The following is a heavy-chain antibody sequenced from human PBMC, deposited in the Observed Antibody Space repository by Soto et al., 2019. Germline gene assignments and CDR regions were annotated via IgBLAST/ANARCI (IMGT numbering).Heavy chain of an antibody. CDR3: ATYYYDSSGWGAFDI. Sequence: PSETLSLACAVSGCSISSYYWSWIRQPPGKGLEWIGYIYYSGSTNYNPSLKSRVTISVDTSKNQFSLKLSSVTAADTAVYYCATYYYDSSGWGAFDIWGQGTMVTVSS. V-gene: IGHV4-59*01. J-gene: IGHJ3*02. D-gene: IGHD3-22*01. CDR2: IYYSGST. CDR1: GCSISSYY.